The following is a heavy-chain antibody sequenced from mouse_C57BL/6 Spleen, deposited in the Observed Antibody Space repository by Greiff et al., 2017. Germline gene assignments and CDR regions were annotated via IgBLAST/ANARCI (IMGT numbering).Heavy chain of an antibody. Sequence: VQLQQSGPELVKPGDSAKISCKASGYSFTGYFMNWVMQSHGKSLEWIGRINPYNGDTFYNQKFKGKATLTVDKSSSTAHMELRSLTSEDSAVYYCARGDDYDYFDYWGQGTTLTVSS. CDR1: GYSFTGYF. CDR2: INPYNGDT. D-gene: IGHD2-4*01. J-gene: IGHJ2*01. CDR3: ARGDDYDYFDY. V-gene: IGHV1-20*01.